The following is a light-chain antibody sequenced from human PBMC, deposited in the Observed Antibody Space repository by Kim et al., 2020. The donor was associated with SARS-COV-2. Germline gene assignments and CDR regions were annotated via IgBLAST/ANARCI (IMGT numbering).Light chain of an antibody. Sequence: SPGERATLSCRASQSVSSNSLAWYKQKPGHAPRLLIYGASSRATGIPDRFSGSGSGTDFTLTITRLEPEDFAVYYCQQYSSSPATFGQGTKVDIK. J-gene: IGKJ1*01. CDR3: QQYSSSPAT. CDR2: GAS. V-gene: IGKV3-20*01. CDR1: QSVSSNS.